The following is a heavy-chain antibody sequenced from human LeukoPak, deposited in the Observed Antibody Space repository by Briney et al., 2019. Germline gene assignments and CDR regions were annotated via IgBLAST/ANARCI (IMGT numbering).Heavy chain of an antibody. J-gene: IGHJ5*02. Sequence: TSETPSLTCSVSGGSISSGYWSWIRQPPGKGLEWIAYTYNSGRSNYNPSLKSRVTISLDTSKNQFSLKLSSVTAADTAVYYCAGGSGASWFDPWGQGTLVTVSS. CDR2: TYNSGRS. V-gene: IGHV4-59*01. CDR1: GGSISSGY. D-gene: IGHD2-8*02. CDR3: AGGSGASWFDP.